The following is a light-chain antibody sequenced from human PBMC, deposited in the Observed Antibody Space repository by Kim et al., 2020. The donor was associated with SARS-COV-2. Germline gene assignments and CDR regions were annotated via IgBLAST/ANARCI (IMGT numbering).Light chain of an antibody. J-gene: IGLJ3*02. CDR2: DNN. Sequence: GQSVTISSSGSSSNIGNHYVSWYQQHPGTAPKLLIYDNNERPSGIPDRFSGSKSGTSATLGITGLQTGDEADYYCGTWDSSLSVVVFGGGTKVTVL. V-gene: IGLV1-51*01. CDR3: GTWDSSLSVVV. CDR1: SSNIGNHY.